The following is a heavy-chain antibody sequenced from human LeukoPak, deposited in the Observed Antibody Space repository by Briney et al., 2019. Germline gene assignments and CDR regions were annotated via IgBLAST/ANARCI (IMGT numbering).Heavy chain of an antibody. D-gene: IGHD2-15*01. V-gene: IGHV3-30-3*01. Sequence: GRSLRLSCAASGFTFSSYAMHWVRQAPGKGLEWVAVISYDGSNKYYADSVKGRFTISRDNSKNTLYLQMNSLRAEDTAVYYCAVVAAPLDAFDIWGQGTMVTVSS. J-gene: IGHJ3*02. CDR1: GFTFSSYA. CDR3: AVVAAPLDAFDI. CDR2: ISYDGSNK.